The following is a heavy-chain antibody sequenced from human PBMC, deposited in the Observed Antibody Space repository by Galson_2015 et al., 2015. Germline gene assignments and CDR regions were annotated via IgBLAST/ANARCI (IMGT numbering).Heavy chain of an antibody. J-gene: IGHJ4*02. CDR1: GFTFSSYS. CDR2: ISSSSSYI. Sequence: SLRLSCAASGFTFSSYSMNWVRQAPGKGLEWVSSISSSSSYIYYADSVKGRFTISRDNAKNSLYLQMNSLRAEDTAVYYCARDQNTLAVAEYYFDYWGQGTLVTVSS. CDR3: ARDQNTLAVAEYYFDY. V-gene: IGHV3-21*01. D-gene: IGHD6-19*01.